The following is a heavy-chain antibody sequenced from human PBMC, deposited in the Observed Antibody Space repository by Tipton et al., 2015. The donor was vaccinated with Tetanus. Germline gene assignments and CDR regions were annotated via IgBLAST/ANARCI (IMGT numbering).Heavy chain of an antibody. V-gene: IGHV5-51*01. D-gene: IGHD2-15*01. CDR1: GYRFSSYW. CDR3: ARRRSAVLGGSYHWYFDL. CDR2: IYPGDSDT. J-gene: IGHJ2*01. Sequence: VQLVQSGAEVKEAGESLRISCKASGYRFSSYWIARVRQMPGKGLEWVGLIYPGDSDTKISPSFRGQVTFSVDKSITTAYLQWSSLKASDTAIYYCARRRSAVLGGSYHWYFDLWGRGTLVTVSS.